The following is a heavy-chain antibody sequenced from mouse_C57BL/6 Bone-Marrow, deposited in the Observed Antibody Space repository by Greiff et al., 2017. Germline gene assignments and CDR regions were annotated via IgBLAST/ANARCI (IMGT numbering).Heavy chain of an antibody. V-gene: IGHV1-7*01. CDR3: AREDYYGSTFDY. Sequence: VQLQQSGAELAKPGASVKLSCKASGYTFTSYWMHWVKQRPGQGLEWIGYINPSSGYTKYNQKFKDKDTWAADKSSSTAYMKRGILTYEDSAVYYSAREDYYGSTFDYWGQGTTLTVSS. CDR1: GYTFTSYW. CDR2: INPSSGYT. J-gene: IGHJ2*01. D-gene: IGHD1-1*01.